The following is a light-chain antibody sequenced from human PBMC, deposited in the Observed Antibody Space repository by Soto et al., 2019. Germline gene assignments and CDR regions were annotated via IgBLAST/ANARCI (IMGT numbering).Light chain of an antibody. CDR2: KAS. CDR1: QSISSW. CDR3: QLYNSYPLT. V-gene: IGKV1-5*03. J-gene: IGKJ4*01. Sequence: DIQMTQSPSTLSASVGDRVIITCRASQSISSWLAWYQQKAGKAPKLLIYKASSLDSGVPSRFSGSGSGTEVTLTISSLQPDDFATYYCQLYNSYPLTFGGGTKVEIK.